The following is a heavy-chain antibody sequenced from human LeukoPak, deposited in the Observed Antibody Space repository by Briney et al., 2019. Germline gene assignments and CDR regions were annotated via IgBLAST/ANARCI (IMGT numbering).Heavy chain of an antibody. J-gene: IGHJ4*02. CDR2: IYTSGST. CDR1: GGSISSYY. Sequence: SETLSLTCTVSGGSISSYYWSWIRQPAGKGLEWIGRIYTSGSTNYNPSLKSRVTMSVDTSKNQISLKLSSVTAADTAVYYCARDRLWFGETYYFDYWGQGTLVTVSS. D-gene: IGHD3-10*01. CDR3: ARDRLWFGETYYFDY. V-gene: IGHV4-4*07.